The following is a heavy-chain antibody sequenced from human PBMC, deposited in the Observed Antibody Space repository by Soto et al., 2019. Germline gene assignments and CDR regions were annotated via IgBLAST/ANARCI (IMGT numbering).Heavy chain of an antibody. CDR1: GYTFTSYD. Sequence: QVQLVQSGAEVKKPGASVKVSCKASGYTFTSYDINWVRQATGQGLEWMGWMNPNSGNTGYAQKFQGRVTMTRNTSISTTYLELSSLRSEDKAVYYCARGCSSTSCYDAFDIWGQGTMVTVSS. D-gene: IGHD2-2*01. CDR3: ARGCSSTSCYDAFDI. J-gene: IGHJ3*02. CDR2: MNPNSGNT. V-gene: IGHV1-8*01.